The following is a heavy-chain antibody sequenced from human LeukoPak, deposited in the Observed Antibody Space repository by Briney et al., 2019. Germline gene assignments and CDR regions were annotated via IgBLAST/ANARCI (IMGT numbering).Heavy chain of an antibody. Sequence: GGSLRLSCAASGFTFSSYWMSWVHQAPGKGLEWVANIKQDGSEKYYADSVKGRFTISRDNSKNTLYLQMNSLRAEDTAVYYCAKVVGSSSLDYWGQGTLVTVSS. V-gene: IGHV3-7*01. D-gene: IGHD6-6*01. CDR2: IKQDGSEK. J-gene: IGHJ4*02. CDR3: AKVVGSSSLDY. CDR1: GFTFSSYW.